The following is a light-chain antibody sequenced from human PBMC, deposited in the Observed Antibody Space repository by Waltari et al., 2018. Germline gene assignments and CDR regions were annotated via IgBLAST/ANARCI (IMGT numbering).Light chain of an antibody. CDR3: MQGIHWPRS. CDR2: KVS. Sequence: DVVMTQSPLSLPVTLGQPASISCRSSQRLVHSDGNTYLSWFQQRPGQSPRRLIYKVSNRDSGVPDRFSGSGSGTDFTLKISRVEAEDIAIYYCMQGIHWPRSFGQGTKLEIE. J-gene: IGKJ1*01. CDR1: QRLVHSDGNTY. V-gene: IGKV2-30*02.